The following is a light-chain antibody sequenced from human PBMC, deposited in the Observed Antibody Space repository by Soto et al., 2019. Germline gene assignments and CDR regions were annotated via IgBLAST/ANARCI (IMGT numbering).Light chain of an antibody. J-gene: IGLJ3*02. Sequence: QSVLTQPPSASGTPGQRVTISCSGGSSNIGRNYVYWYQQLPGTAPKLLIYSNDQRPSGVPDRFSGSKSGTSAALAISGLRSEDEADYYCAAWDDSLSGVFGGGTKLTVL. V-gene: IGLV1-47*01. CDR1: SSNIGRNY. CDR3: AAWDDSLSGV. CDR2: SND.